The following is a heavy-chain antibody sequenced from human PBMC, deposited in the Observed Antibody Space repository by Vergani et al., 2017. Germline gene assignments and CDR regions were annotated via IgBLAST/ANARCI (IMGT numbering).Heavy chain of an antibody. CDR2: VSGSSATP. CDR3: TKGSRGYTGYFFDY. Sequence: EVQMVESGGGLVKPGGSLRLSCVASGFTFSSYSMNWVRQAPGKGLEWVSSVSGSSATPYYADSVKGRFIISRDNSKNTLHLQMNSLRADDTAVYYCTKGSRGYTGYFFDYWGQGTLATVSS. J-gene: IGHJ4*02. CDR1: GFTFSSYS. V-gene: IGHV3-23*04. D-gene: IGHD5-12*01.